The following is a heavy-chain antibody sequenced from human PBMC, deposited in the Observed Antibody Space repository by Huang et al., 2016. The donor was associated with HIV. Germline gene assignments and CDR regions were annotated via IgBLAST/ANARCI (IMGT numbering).Heavy chain of an antibody. CDR2: SSTYDRVT. V-gene: IGHV1-18*04. J-gene: IGHJ3*01. CDR1: GSTFTAYG. D-gene: IGHD3-22*01. Sequence: VQLVQSGAEVKKPGASVKVSCKASGSTFTAYGISWVRQAPGQGLEWVGWSSTYDRVTDYLHKVQWRVTMTTDTSTSTAYMELKSLTTDDTAVYYSARDRGRHYYDTTGYRTYDGFDFWGRGTMVSVSS. CDR3: ARDRGRHYYDTTGYRTYDGFDF.